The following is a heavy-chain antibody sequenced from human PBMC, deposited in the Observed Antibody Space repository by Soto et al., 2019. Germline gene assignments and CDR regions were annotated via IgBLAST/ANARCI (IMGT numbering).Heavy chain of an antibody. CDR1: GYSFTSYW. CDR3: ATRGADYYYYYGMDV. V-gene: IGHV5-10-1*01. D-gene: IGHD3-10*01. CDR2: IDPSDSYT. J-gene: IGHJ6*02. Sequence: PGESLKLSCKGSGYSFTSYWISWVRQMPGKGLEWMGRIDPSDSYTNYSPSFQGHVTISADKSISTAYLQWSSLKASDTAMHYCATRGADYYYYYGMDVWGQGTTVTVSS.